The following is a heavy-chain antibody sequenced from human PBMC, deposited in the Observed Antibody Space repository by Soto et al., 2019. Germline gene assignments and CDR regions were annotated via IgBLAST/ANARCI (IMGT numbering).Heavy chain of an antibody. V-gene: IGHV2-5*02. Sequence: SGPTLVNPTQTLTLTCTFSGFSLSTSGVGVGWIRQPPGKALEWLALIYWDDDKRYSPSLKSRLTITKDTSKNQVVLTMTNMDPVDTATYYCAHTRHPVEYSSSYPFDYWGQGTLVTVSS. CDR3: AHTRHPVEYSSSYPFDY. D-gene: IGHD6-6*01. CDR1: GFSLSTSGVG. J-gene: IGHJ4*02. CDR2: IYWDDDK.